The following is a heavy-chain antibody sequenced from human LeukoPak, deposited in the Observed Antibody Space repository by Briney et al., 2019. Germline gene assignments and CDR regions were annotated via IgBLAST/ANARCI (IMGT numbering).Heavy chain of an antibody. D-gene: IGHD5-18*01. CDR2: INPDSGGT. J-gene: IGHJ1*01. Sequence: ASVKVSCKASGYTFTAYFMHRVRQAPGQGLEWMGWINPDSGGTNYAQKFQGRVTMARDTSISTAYMELTSLRSDDTAIYYCARGYAEYFQDWGQGTLVTVSS. CDR3: ARGYAEYFQD. CDR1: GYTFTAYF. V-gene: IGHV1-2*02.